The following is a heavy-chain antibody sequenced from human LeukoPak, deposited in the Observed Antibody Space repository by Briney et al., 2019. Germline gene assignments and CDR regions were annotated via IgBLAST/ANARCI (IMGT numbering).Heavy chain of an antibody. D-gene: IGHD1-26*01. J-gene: IGHJ3*02. Sequence: GGSLRLSCAASGFTFSSYAMHWVRQAPGKGLEYVSAISSNGGSTYYANSGKGRFTISRDNSKNTLYLQMGSLRAEDMAVYYCARDLVGSHDAFDIWGQGTMVTVSS. CDR2: ISSNGGST. CDR1: GFTFSSYA. V-gene: IGHV3-64*01. CDR3: ARDLVGSHDAFDI.